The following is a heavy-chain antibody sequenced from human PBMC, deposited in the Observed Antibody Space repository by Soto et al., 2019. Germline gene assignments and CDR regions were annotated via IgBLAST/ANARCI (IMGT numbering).Heavy chain of an antibody. CDR3: ARDLWWYLH. V-gene: IGHV3-23*01. Sequence: EVQLLESGGGLVQPGGALRLSCAPSGFTFSSQAMSWVRQAPGKGLEWISSISAGSEGAYYADSVKGRFTISRDNSNNTLYLQMNSLRAEDTAVYYCARDLWWYLHLGQGTLVTVSS. CDR1: GFTFSSQA. CDR2: ISAGSEGA. D-gene: IGHD2-15*01. J-gene: IGHJ1*01.